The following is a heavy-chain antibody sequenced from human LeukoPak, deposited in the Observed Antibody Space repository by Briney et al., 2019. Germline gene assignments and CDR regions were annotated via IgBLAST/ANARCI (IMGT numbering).Heavy chain of an antibody. CDR2: IYYTGST. V-gene: IGHV4-59*01. CDR3: ARVGSSWYKYYFDY. J-gene: IGHJ4*02. D-gene: IGHD6-13*01. CDR1: GGSLSTYY. Sequence: SETLSLTCTVSGGSLSTYYWSWIRQPPGKGLEWMGYIYYTGSTNYNPSLKSRVTISVDTSKNQFSLKLSSVTAADTAVYYCARVGSSWYKYYFDYWGQGTLVTVSS.